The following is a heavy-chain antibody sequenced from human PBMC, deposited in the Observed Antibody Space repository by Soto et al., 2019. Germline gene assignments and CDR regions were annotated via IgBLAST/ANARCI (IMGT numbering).Heavy chain of an antibody. D-gene: IGHD4-17*01. V-gene: IGHV1-69*13. CDR3: ARDYGGNSDWDAFDI. CDR2: IIPIFGTA. J-gene: IGHJ3*02. Sequence: ASVKVSCKASGGTFSSYAISWVRQAPGQGLEWMGGIIPIFGTANYAQKFQGRVTITADESTSTAYMELSSLRSEDTAVYYCARDYGGNSDWDAFDIWGQGTMVTVSS. CDR1: GGTFSSYA.